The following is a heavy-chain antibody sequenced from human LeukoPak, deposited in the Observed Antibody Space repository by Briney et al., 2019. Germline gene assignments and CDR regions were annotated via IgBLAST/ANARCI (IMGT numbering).Heavy chain of an antibody. CDR3: ARGGLRFLEWFTFDAFDI. CDR1: GYTFTSYD. J-gene: IGHJ3*02. Sequence: ASVKVSCKASGYTFTSYDINWVRQATGQGLEWMGWMNPNSGNTGYAQKFQGRVTITRNTSISTAYMELSSLRSEDTAVYYCARGGLRFLEWFTFDAFDIWGQGTMVTVSS. V-gene: IGHV1-8*03. D-gene: IGHD3-3*01. CDR2: MNPNSGNT.